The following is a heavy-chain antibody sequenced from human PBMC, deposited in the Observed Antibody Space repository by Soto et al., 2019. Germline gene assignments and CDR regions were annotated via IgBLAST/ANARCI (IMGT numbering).Heavy chain of an antibody. Sequence: GGSLRLSCEASGFNFKKFAMGWVRQAPGEGLEWVSGISCCGGSTFYADSVKGRFSLARDDSKNTLSLQLNSLRVEDTAHYYCAKADGEQWLIPHLDNWGQGTQVTAPQ. V-gene: IGHV3-23*01. J-gene: IGHJ1*01. D-gene: IGHD6-19*01. CDR2: ISCCGGST. CDR1: GFNFKKFA. CDR3: AKADGEQWLIPHLDN.